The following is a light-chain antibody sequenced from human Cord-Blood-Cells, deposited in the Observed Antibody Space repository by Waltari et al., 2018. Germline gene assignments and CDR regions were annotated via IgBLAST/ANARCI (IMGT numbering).Light chain of an antibody. V-gene: IGKV1-5*01. CDR3: QQYNSYSWT. Sequence: DIQMTQSPSTLSESVGDRVTITCRASQSISSWLAWYQPKPGTAPKLLIYDASSLESGVPSRFSGSGSGTEFTLTISSLQPDDFATYYCQQYNSYSWTFGQGTKVEIK. CDR2: DAS. CDR1: QSISSW. J-gene: IGKJ1*01.